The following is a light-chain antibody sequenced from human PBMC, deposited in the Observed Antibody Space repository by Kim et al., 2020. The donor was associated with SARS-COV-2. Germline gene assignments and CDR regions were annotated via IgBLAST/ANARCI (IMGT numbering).Light chain of an antibody. Sequence: QSALTQPRSVSGSPGQSVTISCTGTSSDVGSYNYVSWYQPHPGKAPKLMIYDVSKRPSGVPDRFSGSKSGNTASLTISGLQAEEEADYYCCSYAGSYWVFGGGTQLTVL. CDR3: CSYAGSYWV. CDR2: DVS. V-gene: IGLV2-11*01. CDR1: SSDVGSYNY. J-gene: IGLJ3*02.